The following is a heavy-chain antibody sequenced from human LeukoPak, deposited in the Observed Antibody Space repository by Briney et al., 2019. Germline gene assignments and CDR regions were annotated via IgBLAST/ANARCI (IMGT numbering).Heavy chain of an antibody. D-gene: IGHD1-26*01. CDR3: AKSYIANTGPIDF. Sequence: GGSLRLSCAASGLTFSDYAMSWVRQAPGQGLEWVSGISGSAQRTYYADSVKGRFTISRDNFKRTLYLEMNSLRAEDTAVHYCAKSYIANTGPIDFWGQGTLVTVSS. J-gene: IGHJ4*02. V-gene: IGHV3-23*01. CDR2: ISGSAQRT. CDR1: GLTFSDYA.